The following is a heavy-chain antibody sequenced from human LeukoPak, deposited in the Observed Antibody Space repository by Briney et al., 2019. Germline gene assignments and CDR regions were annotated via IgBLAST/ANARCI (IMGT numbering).Heavy chain of an antibody. V-gene: IGHV1-46*01. CDR3: ARLSGSATFIDN. J-gene: IGHJ4*02. D-gene: IGHD2/OR15-2a*01. CDR2: INPSGGST. CDR1: GYTLTRYH. Sequence: GASVKVSCKASGYTLTRYHMHWVRQAPGQGLEWMGIINPSGGSTTYAQKFKGRVTMTRDTSTSTVYMELSSLTYEDTAVYYCARLSGSATFIDNWGQGILVTVSS.